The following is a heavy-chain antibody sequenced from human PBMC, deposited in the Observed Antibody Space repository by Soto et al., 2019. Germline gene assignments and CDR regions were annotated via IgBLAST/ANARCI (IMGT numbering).Heavy chain of an antibody. CDR1: GFTFDDYA. CDR3: VRSKGGYSYGTPFAY. V-gene: IGHV3-9*01. J-gene: IGHJ4*02. Sequence: EVQLEESGGALVQPGRSLRLSCAASGFTFDDYAMHWVRQVLGKGLEWVSSISWNSGNIGYADSVKGRFTTSRDNAKNSLYLQMNRLRPEDTALYYCVRSKGGYSYGTPFAYWGQGTLVTVSS. CDR2: ISWNSGNI. D-gene: IGHD5-18*01.